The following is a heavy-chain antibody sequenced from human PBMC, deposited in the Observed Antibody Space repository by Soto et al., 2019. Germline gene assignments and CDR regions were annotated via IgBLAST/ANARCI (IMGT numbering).Heavy chain of an antibody. J-gene: IGHJ4*02. CDR2: ISGSGGST. CDR1: GFTFSSYA. CDR3: ANVSVAGRPYYFDY. V-gene: IGHV3-23*01. D-gene: IGHD6-6*01. Sequence: EMQLLESGGGLVQPGGSLRLSCAASGFTFSSYAMTWVRQAPGKGLEWVSAISGSGGSTFYADSVKGRFTLSRDISKNTLYLQMNSLRAEDTAVYYCANVSVAGRPYYFDYWGQGTLVTVSS.